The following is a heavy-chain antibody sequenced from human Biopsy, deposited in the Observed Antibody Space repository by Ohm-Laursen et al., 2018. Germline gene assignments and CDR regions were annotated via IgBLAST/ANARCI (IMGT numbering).Heavy chain of an antibody. D-gene: IGHD2-15*01. CDR1: SKTFSDYQ. CDR2: INQAGTT. V-gene: IGHV4-34*08. CDR3: GNEVHGRDY. J-gene: IGHJ4*02. Sequence: GTLSLTCAVFSKTFSDYQWSWIRQPPGKGLEWIGQINQAGTTNYNSSLKSRVSISADASKYEFSLRLTSVTAADTAVFLCGNEVHGRDYWGLGAQVTVSS.